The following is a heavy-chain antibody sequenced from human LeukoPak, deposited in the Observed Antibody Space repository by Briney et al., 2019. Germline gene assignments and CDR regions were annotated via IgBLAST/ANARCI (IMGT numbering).Heavy chain of an antibody. Sequence: GASVKVSCKASGGTFSSYAISWVRQAPGQGLEWMGGIIPIFGTANYAQKFQGRVTITADKSTSTAYMELSSLRSEDTAVYYCAREDRCSGGSCYSYYFDYWGQGTLVTVSS. D-gene: IGHD2-15*01. V-gene: IGHV1-69*06. J-gene: IGHJ4*02. CDR1: GGTFSSYA. CDR2: IIPIFGTA. CDR3: AREDRCSGGSCYSYYFDY.